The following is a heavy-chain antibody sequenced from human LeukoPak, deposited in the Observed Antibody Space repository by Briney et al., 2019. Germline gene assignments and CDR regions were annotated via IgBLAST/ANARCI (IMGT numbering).Heavy chain of an antibody. CDR3: ARAVVVTALKYFDY. CDR2: ISSSSSYT. Sequence: PGGSLRLSCAASGFTFSDYYMSWIRQAPGQGLEWVSYISSSSSYTNYADSVKGRFTISRDNAKNSLYLQMNSLGAEDTAVYYCARAVVVTALKYFDYWGQGTLVTVSS. V-gene: IGHV3-11*06. D-gene: IGHD2-21*02. J-gene: IGHJ4*02. CDR1: GFTFSDYY.